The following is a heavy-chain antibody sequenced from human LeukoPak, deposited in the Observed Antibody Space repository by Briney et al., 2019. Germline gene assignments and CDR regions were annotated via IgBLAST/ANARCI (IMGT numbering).Heavy chain of an antibody. Sequence: SETLSLTCSVTGDSINNHYRSWIRQPPGKGLEWIGCVYYTGSPYFNPSLRSRVTITLDKSKSQFSMKLSSVTAADTAIYYCAKDLSRDGYSKGYFDLWGRGTLVTVSS. V-gene: IGHV4-59*11. CDR3: AKDLSRDGYSKGYFDL. J-gene: IGHJ2*01. CDR1: GDSINNHY. D-gene: IGHD5-24*01. CDR2: VYYTGSP.